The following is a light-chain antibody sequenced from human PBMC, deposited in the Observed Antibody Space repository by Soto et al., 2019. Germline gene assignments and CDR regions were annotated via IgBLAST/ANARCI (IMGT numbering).Light chain of an antibody. CDR1: QSVGSNF. V-gene: IGKV3-20*01. J-gene: IGKJ1*01. CDR3: QQYGTSPT. CDR2: GAS. Sequence: EIVLTQSPGNVSLSPGERATLSCRASQSVGSNFLAWYQQKPGQAPTLLISGASSRATGIPDRFSGSGSGTDFTLTISRLEPEDFAVYYCQQYGTSPTFGQGTRVEIK.